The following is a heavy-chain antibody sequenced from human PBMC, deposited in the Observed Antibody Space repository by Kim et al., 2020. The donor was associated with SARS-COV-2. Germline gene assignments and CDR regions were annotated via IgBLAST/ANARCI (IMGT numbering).Heavy chain of an antibody. CDR1: GFTFSSYG. Sequence: GGSLRLSCAVSGFTFSSYGMHWIRQAPGRGLEWVAVIWYDGTNIYYRDSVKGRFTISRDNSRNTLYLQINSLKVEDTAMYFCARDRDSISWYDALDIWG. J-gene: IGHJ3*02. CDR2: IWYDGTNI. V-gene: IGHV3-33*01. CDR3: ARDRDSISWYDALDI. D-gene: IGHD6-13*01.